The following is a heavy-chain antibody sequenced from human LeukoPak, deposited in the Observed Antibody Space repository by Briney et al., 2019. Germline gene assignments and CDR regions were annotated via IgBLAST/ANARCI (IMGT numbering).Heavy chain of an antibody. J-gene: IGHJ6*02. Sequence: PSETLSLTCTVSGGSISSYYWSWIRQPPGKGLEWIGYIYYSGSTNYNPSLKSRVTIPVDTSKNQFSLKLSSVTAADTAVYYCARDRAPGRYYYYGMDVWGQGTTVTVSS. D-gene: IGHD1-26*01. CDR2: IYYSGST. V-gene: IGHV4-59*01. CDR1: GGSISSYY. CDR3: ARDRAPGRYYYYGMDV.